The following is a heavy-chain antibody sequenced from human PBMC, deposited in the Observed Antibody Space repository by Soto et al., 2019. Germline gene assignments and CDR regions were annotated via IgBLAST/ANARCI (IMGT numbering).Heavy chain of an antibody. CDR1: GCSISSYY. Sequence: SETLSLTCTVSGCSISSYYWSWIRQPPGKGLEWIGYIYYSGSTNYNPSLKSRVTISVDTSKNQFSLKLSSVTAADTAVYYCARFTKYYYDSSGYYLFDYWGQGTLVTVS. D-gene: IGHD3-22*01. J-gene: IGHJ4*02. V-gene: IGHV4-59*01. CDR2: IYYSGST. CDR3: ARFTKYYYDSSGYYLFDY.